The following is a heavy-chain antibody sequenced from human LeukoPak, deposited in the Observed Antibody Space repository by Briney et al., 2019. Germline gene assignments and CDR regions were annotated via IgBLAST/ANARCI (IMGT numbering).Heavy chain of an antibody. Sequence: SETLSLTCAVYGGCFSGYYWSWIRQPPGKGLEWIGEINHSGSTNYNPSLKSRVTISVDTSKNQFSLKLSSVTAADTAVYYCATRRIPARGAFDIWGQGTMVTVSS. CDR3: ATRRIPARGAFDI. J-gene: IGHJ3*02. V-gene: IGHV4-34*01. D-gene: IGHD6-6*01. CDR2: INHSGST. CDR1: GGCFSGYY.